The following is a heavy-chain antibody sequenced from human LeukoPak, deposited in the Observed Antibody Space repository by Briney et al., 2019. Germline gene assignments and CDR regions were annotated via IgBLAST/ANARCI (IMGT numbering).Heavy chain of an antibody. CDR2: IYNSGST. Sequence: SETLSLTCTVSGGSISSGGYYWSWIRQHPGKGLEWIGYIYNSGSTYYNPSLKSRVTISVDTSKNQFSLKLSSVTAADTAVYYCARERHIVVVTAPVDAFDIWDQGTMVTVSS. D-gene: IGHD2-21*02. J-gene: IGHJ3*02. CDR3: ARERHIVVVTAPVDAFDI. CDR1: GGSISSGGYY. V-gene: IGHV4-31*03.